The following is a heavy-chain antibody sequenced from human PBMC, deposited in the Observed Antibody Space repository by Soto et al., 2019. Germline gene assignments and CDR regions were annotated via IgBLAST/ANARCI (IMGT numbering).Heavy chain of an antibody. CDR2: IKEDGSQR. CDR3: ARTGTTHY. V-gene: IGHV3-7*01. J-gene: IGHJ4*02. CDR1: GFTFSDYW. Sequence: EVQLVESGGGLVQPGGSLRVSCEASGFTFSDYWMSWARQTPGKGLEWVANIKEDGSQRHYADSVKGRFTISRDNAKNVLYLEMKYLSVDDTAVYYCARTGTTHYWGQGILVTVSS. D-gene: IGHD1-1*01.